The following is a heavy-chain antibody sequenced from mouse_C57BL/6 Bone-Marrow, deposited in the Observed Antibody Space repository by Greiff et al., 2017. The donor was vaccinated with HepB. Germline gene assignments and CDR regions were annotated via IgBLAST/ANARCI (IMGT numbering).Heavy chain of an antibody. J-gene: IGHJ4*01. V-gene: IGHV1-82*01. D-gene: IGHD1-1*01. CDR3: ARDYYGSSYAMDY. CDR1: GYAFSSSW. CDR2: IYPGDGDT. Sequence: QVQLQQSGPELVKPGASVKISCKASGYAFSSSWMNWVKQRPGKGLEWIGRIYPGDGDTNYIGKFKGKATLTADKSSSTAYMQLSSLTSEDSAVYFCARDYYGSSYAMDYWGQGTSVTVSS.